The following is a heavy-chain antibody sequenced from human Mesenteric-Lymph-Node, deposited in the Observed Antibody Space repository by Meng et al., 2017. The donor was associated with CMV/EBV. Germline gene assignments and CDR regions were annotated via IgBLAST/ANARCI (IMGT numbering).Heavy chain of an antibody. Sequence: GESLKISCAASGFTFSSDAMSWVRQAPGKGLEWVSAISGDGSRAYYADSVKGRFTISRDNSKNTLYLEMNSLRPEDTAIYYCAKREGPYYDFWSGYSPFAYWGQGTLVTVSS. CDR2: ISGDGSRA. D-gene: IGHD3-3*01. J-gene: IGHJ4*02. V-gene: IGHV3-23*01. CDR3: AKREGPYYDFWSGYSPFAY. CDR1: GFTFSSDA.